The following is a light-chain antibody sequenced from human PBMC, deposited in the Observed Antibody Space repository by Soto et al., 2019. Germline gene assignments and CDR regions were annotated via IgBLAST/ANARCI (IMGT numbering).Light chain of an antibody. J-gene: IGKJ5*01. CDR3: QQYGTSEII. V-gene: IGKV3-20*01. Sequence: EIALTQSPGTLSLSPGERATLSCRASQTLSNSFIARYQHKPGQAPRLLVYDTSNRATGIPDRYSGSGSGTDFTLTISRLEPEDFAVFFCQQYGTSEIIFGQGTRLEIK. CDR2: DTS. CDR1: QTLSNSF.